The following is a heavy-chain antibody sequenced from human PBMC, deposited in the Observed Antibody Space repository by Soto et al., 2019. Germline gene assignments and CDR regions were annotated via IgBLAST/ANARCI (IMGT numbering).Heavy chain of an antibody. CDR2: IYYSGST. V-gene: IGHV4-59*01. Sequence: SETLSLTCTVSGGSISSYYWSWIRQPPGKGLEWIGYIYYSGSTNYNPSLKSRVTISVDTSKNQFSLKLSSVTAADTAVYYCARRRGYSGYDTWGQGALVTVS. CDR1: GGSISSYY. J-gene: IGHJ5*02. CDR3: ARRRGYSGYDT. D-gene: IGHD5-12*01.